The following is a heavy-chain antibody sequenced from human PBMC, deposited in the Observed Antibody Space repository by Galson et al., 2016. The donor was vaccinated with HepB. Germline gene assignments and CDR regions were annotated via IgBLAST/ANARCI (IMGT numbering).Heavy chain of an antibody. CDR2: ISGSGGST. J-gene: IGHJ4*02. Sequence: SLRLSCAASGFAFSNFHMGWVRQAPGKGLEWVAAISGSGGSTYYADSVKGRFAISRDKSKNTLYLQMNSLRAEDTATYYCAKYMGTYRPYHFDCWGQGTLVTVSS. D-gene: IGHD3-16*02. CDR3: AKYMGTYRPYHFDC. V-gene: IGHV3-23*01. CDR1: GFAFSNFH.